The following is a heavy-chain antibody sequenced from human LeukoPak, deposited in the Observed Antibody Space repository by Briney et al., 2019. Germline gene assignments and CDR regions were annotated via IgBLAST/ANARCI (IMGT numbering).Heavy chain of an antibody. D-gene: IGHD3-10*01. CDR3: ARDSGSYGSGSGFDY. CDR2: IYSGGST. J-gene: IGHJ4*02. V-gene: IGHV3-66*01. Sequence: PGGSLRLSCAASGFTVSSNYMSWVRQAPGKGLEWVSVIYSGGSTYYADSVKGRFTISRDNSKNTLYLQMNSLRAEDTAVYYCARDSGSYGSGSGFDYWGQGTLVTVSS. CDR1: GFTVSSNY.